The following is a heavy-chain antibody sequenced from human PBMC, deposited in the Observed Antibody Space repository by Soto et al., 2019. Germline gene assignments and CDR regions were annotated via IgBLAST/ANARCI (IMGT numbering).Heavy chain of an antibody. V-gene: IGHV3-74*01. J-gene: IGHJ4*02. D-gene: IGHD1-26*01. CDR1: GFFFNDKG. CDR2: IHGHFGTT. CDR3: ARGGAMGVDH. Sequence: SLTLSCTAAGFFFNDKGMHWVRQAPGKGLVWVARIHGHFGTTNYADSVRCRFSISRDTANNTVYLHLNALTDDDTAISDCARGGAMGVDHWGQGSMVIVCS.